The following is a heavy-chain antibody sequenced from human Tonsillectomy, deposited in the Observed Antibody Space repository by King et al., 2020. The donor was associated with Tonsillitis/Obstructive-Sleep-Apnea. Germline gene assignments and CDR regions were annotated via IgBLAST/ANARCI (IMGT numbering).Heavy chain of an antibody. CDR3: ARGDNYGSGSYYKSGGYFQH. Sequence: QLVPSGGGVVQPGRSLRLSCAASEFTFSTYAMHWVRQAPGKGLEWVSVISYDGSKTDYADSVKGRFTISRDISKNTLYLQMSSLRAEDTALYYCARGDNYGSGSYYKSGGYFQHWGLGTLLTVSS. CDR1: EFTFSTYA. V-gene: IGHV3-30*04. D-gene: IGHD3-10*01. CDR2: ISYDGSKT. J-gene: IGHJ1*01.